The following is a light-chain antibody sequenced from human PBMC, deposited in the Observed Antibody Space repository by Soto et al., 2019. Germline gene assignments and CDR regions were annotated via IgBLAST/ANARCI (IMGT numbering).Light chain of an antibody. J-gene: IGKJ1*01. V-gene: IGKV3-15*01. Sequence: EIVMTQSPATLSVSPGERATLSCRASQSVSSSLAWYQQKPGQAPRLLIYGASTRATGVPARFSGSGSGTEFPLTVSILQSEDFAVYYCQQYNNWPRTFGQGTKVEIK. CDR1: QSVSSS. CDR3: QQYNNWPRT. CDR2: GAS.